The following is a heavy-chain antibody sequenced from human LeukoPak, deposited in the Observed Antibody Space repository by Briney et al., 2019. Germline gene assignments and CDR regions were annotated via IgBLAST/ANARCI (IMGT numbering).Heavy chain of an antibody. Sequence: SETLSLTCAVSGGSISTYYWSWLRQPAGKGLEWIGRIYSSATTNLNPSLKSRVTLSIDASKNQVSLRLSSVTAADTAVYYCARGRYCTATICGGGDAFDIWGQGTVVTVSS. D-gene: IGHD2-8*02. V-gene: IGHV4-4*07. CDR3: ARGRYCTATICGGGDAFDI. CDR2: IYSSATT. CDR1: GGSISTYY. J-gene: IGHJ3*02.